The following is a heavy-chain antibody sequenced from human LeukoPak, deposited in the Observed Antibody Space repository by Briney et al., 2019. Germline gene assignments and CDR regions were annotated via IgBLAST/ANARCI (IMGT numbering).Heavy chain of an antibody. V-gene: IGHV1-2*02. D-gene: IGHD1-14*01. CDR3: ARVSPRHYYYMDV. CDR2: SSPNSGGT. J-gene: IGHJ6*03. Sequence: SVNVSRKPSVYSFNVHYMHWVRQAPAQGLEGRGWSSPNSGGTNYAQKFKGRVPMTRDTSISTAYMDLSRLRSDDTAVSYCARVSPRHYYYMDVCGKGHRAPVSS. CDR1: VYSFNVHY.